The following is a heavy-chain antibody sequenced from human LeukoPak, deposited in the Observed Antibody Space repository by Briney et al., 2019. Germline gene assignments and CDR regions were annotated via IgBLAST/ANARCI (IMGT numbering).Heavy chain of an antibody. D-gene: IGHD3-22*01. V-gene: IGHV1-69*13. CDR2: IIPIFGTA. Sequence: SVKVSCKASGGTFSSYAISWVRQAPGQGLEWMGGIIPIFGTANYAQKFQGRVTITADESTSTAYMELSSLRSEDTAVYYCARDRYPYDSSGYHDYWGQGTLVTVSS. CDR3: ARDRYPYDSSGYHDY. J-gene: IGHJ4*02. CDR1: GGTFSSYA.